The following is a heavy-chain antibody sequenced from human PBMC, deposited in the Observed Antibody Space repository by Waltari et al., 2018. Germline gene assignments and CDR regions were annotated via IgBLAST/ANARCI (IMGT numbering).Heavy chain of an antibody. CDR3: AKARLPHLWFGELAHAFDI. CDR1: GFNFDDYA. Sequence: EVRLVESGGGLVQPGRSLRLSCAASGFNFDDYAMHWVRQAPGKGLEWVSGISWNSDNIGYADSVKGRFTISRDNAKNSLYLQMNSLRAEDTALYYCAKARLPHLWFGELAHAFDIWGQGTMVTVSS. V-gene: IGHV3-9*01. D-gene: IGHD3-10*01. CDR2: ISWNSDNI. J-gene: IGHJ3*02.